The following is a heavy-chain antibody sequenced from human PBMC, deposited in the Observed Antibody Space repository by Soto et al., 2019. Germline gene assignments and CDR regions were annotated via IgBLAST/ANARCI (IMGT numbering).Heavy chain of an antibody. CDR1: GFTFSSSA. CDR3: ASGGSYFDF. CDR2: VSANGQGI. Sequence: GGSLRLSCAASGFTFSSSAISWVRQAPGKGLEWVSAVSANGQGIYYADSVRGRVTMTTDTSTNTAYMELRSLRSDDTAVYYCASGGSYFDFWGQGTLVTVSS. V-gene: IGHV3-23*01. D-gene: IGHD3-16*01. J-gene: IGHJ4*02.